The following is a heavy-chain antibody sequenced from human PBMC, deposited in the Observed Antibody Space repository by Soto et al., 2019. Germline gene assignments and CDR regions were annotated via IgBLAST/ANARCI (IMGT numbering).Heavy chain of an antibody. CDR2: IYYSGST. CDR3: ARDRFNWNRQNYYYYGMDV. Sequence: SETLSLTCTVSGGSISSGDYYWSWVRQPPGKGLEWIGYIYYSGSTYYNPSLKSRVTISVDTSKNQFSLKLSSVTAADTAVYYCARDRFNWNRQNYYYYGMDVWGQGTTVTVSS. D-gene: IGHD1-20*01. J-gene: IGHJ6*02. CDR1: GGSISSGDYY. V-gene: IGHV4-30-4*01.